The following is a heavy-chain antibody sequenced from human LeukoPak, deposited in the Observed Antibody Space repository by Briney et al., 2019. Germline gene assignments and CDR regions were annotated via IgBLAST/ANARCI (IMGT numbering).Heavy chain of an antibody. CDR2: ISSTSSSSGYI. V-gene: IGHV3-21*01. J-gene: IGHJ6*03. Sequence: KPGGSLRLSCETSGFTFRSFGMNWVRQAPGKGLEWVSTISSTSSSSGYIYYADSVKGRFTISRDNAKNSLFLQMNSLRAEDTAVYYCTRETSGYGYYMDVWGKGTTVTVSS. CDR3: TRETSGYGYYMDV. D-gene: IGHD3-22*01. CDR1: GFTFRSFG.